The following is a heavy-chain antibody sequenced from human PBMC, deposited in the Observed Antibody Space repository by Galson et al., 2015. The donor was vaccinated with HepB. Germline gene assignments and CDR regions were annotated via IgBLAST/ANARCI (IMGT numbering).Heavy chain of an antibody. CDR3: ARFRYFWSGYYTGGLFDP. CDR2: IYTSGST. V-gene: IGHV4-4*07. Sequence: TLSLTCTVSGGSISSYYWSWIRQPAGKGLEWIGRIYTSGSTNYNPSLKSRVTMSVDTSKNQFSLKLSSVTAADTAVYYCARFRYFWSGYYTGGLFDPWGQGTLVTVSS. J-gene: IGHJ5*02. CDR1: GGSISSYY. D-gene: IGHD3-3*01.